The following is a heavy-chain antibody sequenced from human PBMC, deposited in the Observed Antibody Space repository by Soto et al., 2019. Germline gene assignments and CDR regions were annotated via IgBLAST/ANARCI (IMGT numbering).Heavy chain of an antibody. CDR3: AAVGEDCSGGSCTFDY. CDR2: IVVGSGNT. Sequence: ASVKVSCKASGFTFTSSAMQWVRQARGQRLEWIGWIVVGSGNTNYAQKFQERVTITRDMSTSTAYMELSSLRSEDTAVYYCAAVGEDCSGGSCTFDYWGQGTLVTVSS. J-gene: IGHJ4*02. CDR1: GFTFTSSA. V-gene: IGHV1-58*02. D-gene: IGHD2-15*01.